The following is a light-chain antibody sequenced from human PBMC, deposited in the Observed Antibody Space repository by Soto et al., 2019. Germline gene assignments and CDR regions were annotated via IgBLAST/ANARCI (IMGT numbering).Light chain of an antibody. J-gene: IGLJ1*01. CDR2: DVS. CDR3: SSYTSSTLPYV. CDR1: TSDVGGYNY. Sequence: QSALTQPASVSGSPGQSITISCTGTTSDVGGYNYVSWYQQHPGEAPKLMIYDVSNRPSGVSNRFSGSKSGNTASLTISGLQAEDEADYYCSSYTSSTLPYVFGTGTQLTVL. V-gene: IGLV2-14*01.